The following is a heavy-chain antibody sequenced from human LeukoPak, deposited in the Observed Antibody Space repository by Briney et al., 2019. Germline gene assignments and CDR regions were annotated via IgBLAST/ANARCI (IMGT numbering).Heavy chain of an antibody. V-gene: IGHV3-23*01. J-gene: IGHJ6*02. D-gene: IGHD3-10*01. CDR1: GFTFSSYS. CDR3: ARYYGSGDYGMAV. Sequence: GGSLRLSCAASGFTFSSYSMNWVRQGPGKGLEWVSAISGSGGSTYYADSVKGRFTISRDNSKNTLYLQMNSLRAEDTAVYYCARYYGSGDYGMAVWGQGTTVTVSS. CDR2: ISGSGGST.